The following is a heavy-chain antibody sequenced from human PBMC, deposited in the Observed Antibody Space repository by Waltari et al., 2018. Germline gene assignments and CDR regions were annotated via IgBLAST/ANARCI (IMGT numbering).Heavy chain of an antibody. V-gene: IGHV1-18*01. Sequence: QVQMVQSGAEVKKPGASVRVSCKASGYTFTRFGLNWVRQAPGQGLEWMGWISGYSGDAKFAQKVQGRLTMTTDASTSTAYMELRSLESDDTGVYYCARDGVTLFGVVIAEGNYFDYWGQGTLLTVSS. CDR1: GYTFTRFG. J-gene: IGHJ4*02. D-gene: IGHD3-3*01. CDR2: ISGYSGDA. CDR3: ARDGVTLFGVVIAEGNYFDY.